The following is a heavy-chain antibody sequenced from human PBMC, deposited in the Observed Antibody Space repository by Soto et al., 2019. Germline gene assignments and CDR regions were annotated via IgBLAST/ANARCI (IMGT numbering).Heavy chain of an antibody. CDR3: ARGDNWNYNGYYYYGMDV. CDR1: GYTFTGYY. V-gene: IGHV1-2*02. Sequence: ASSEVSCKASGYTFTGYYMHWVRQAPGQGLEWMGWINPNSGGTNYAQKFQGRVTMTRDTSISTAYMELSRLRSDDTAVYYCARGDNWNYNGYYYYGMDVWGQGTTVTVSS. D-gene: IGHD1-7*01. J-gene: IGHJ6*02. CDR2: INPNSGGT.